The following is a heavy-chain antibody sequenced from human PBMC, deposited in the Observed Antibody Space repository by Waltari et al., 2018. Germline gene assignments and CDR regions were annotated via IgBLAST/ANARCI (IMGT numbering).Heavy chain of an antibody. CDR2: VSLDGSQT. CDR1: GFTFRSNA. D-gene: IGHD1-1*01. V-gene: IGHV3-30-3*01. CDR3: ATGKRGTGPAGFVDY. Sequence: QVHLVESGGDVVQPGRSLRLSCAASGFTFRSNAMHWVRQAPGKGVGWWAVVSLDGSQTYYADAVKGRVSVSRDNSNNTLYLQMHSLRPEDTALYYCATGKRGTGPAGFVDYWGQGTVVTVSS. J-gene: IGHJ4*02.